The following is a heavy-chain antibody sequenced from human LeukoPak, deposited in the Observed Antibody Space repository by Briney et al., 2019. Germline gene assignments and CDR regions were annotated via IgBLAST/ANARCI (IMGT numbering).Heavy chain of an antibody. V-gene: IGHV3-13*04. CDR3: ARAGYYYGSRGYYYAQIFDY. J-gene: IGHJ4*02. D-gene: IGHD3-22*01. Sequence: GGSLRLSCAASGFTFSSYDMHWVRQATGKGLEWVSGIGTAGDTYYSGSVKGRFTISRENAKKSLYLQMNSLSAEDTAVYYCARAGYYYGSRGYYYAQIFDYWGQGTLVTVSS. CDR2: IGTAGDT. CDR1: GFTFSSYD.